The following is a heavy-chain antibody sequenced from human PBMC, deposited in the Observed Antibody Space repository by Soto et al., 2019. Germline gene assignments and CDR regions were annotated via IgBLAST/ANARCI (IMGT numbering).Heavy chain of an antibody. CDR1: GYTFTGYY. D-gene: IGHD6-19*01. CDR3: ARDSVRTYSSGWLYYYYGMDV. CDR2: INPNSGGT. V-gene: IGHV1-2*04. J-gene: IGHJ6*02. Sequence: ASVKVSCKASGYTFTGYYMHCVRQAPGQGLEWMGWINPNSGGTNYAQKFQGWVTMTRDTSISTAYMELSRLRSDDTAVYYCARDSVRTYSSGWLYYYYGMDVWGQGTTVTVSS.